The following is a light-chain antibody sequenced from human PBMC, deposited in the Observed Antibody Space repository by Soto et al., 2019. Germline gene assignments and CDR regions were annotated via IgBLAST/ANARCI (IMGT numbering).Light chain of an antibody. CDR2: EGS. J-gene: IGLJ2*01. CDR3: SSYAGDTTSDVV. Sequence: QSVLTQPASVSGSPGQSITISCTGTSSDVGSYNLVSWYQQHPGKAPKLLIYEGSKRPSGVSNRVSGSKSGSTASLTVSGLQAEDEADYYCSSYAGDTTSDVVFGGGTKLTVL. CDR1: SSDVGSYNL. V-gene: IGLV2-23*01.